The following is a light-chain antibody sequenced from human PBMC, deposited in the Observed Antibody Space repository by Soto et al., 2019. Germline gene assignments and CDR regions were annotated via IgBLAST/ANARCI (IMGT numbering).Light chain of an antibody. V-gene: IGLV2-14*01. Sequence: QSVLTQPASLSGSPGQSITISCTGTSSNVGGYNYVSWYQQHPGKAPKLMIYDVSNRPSGVSNRFSGSKSGNTAPLTISGLQAEDEADYYCSSYTSSSPYVFGTGTKVTVL. CDR2: DVS. J-gene: IGLJ1*01. CDR1: SSNVGGYNY. CDR3: SSYTSSSPYV.